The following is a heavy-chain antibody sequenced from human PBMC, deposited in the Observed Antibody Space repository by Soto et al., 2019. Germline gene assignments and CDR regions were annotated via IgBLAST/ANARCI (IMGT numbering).Heavy chain of an antibody. Sequence: ASVKVSCKASGYTFTGYYMHWVRQAPGQGLEWMGWINPNSGGTNYAQKFQGWVTMTRDTSISTAYMELSRLRSDDTAVYYCARDRVVAAAGWYYYYYGMDVWGQGTTVTVS. D-gene: IGHD6-13*01. CDR1: GYTFTGYY. V-gene: IGHV1-2*04. CDR3: ARDRVVAAAGWYYYYYGMDV. J-gene: IGHJ6*02. CDR2: INPNSGGT.